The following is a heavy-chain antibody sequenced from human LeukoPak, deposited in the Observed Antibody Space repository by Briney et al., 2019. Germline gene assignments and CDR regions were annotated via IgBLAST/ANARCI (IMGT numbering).Heavy chain of an antibody. J-gene: IGHJ6*03. CDR2: IIPIFGTA. CDR3: ASFNMVRGVLSRYYYYMDV. D-gene: IGHD3-10*01. V-gene: IGHV1-69*13. CDR1: GGTFSSYA. Sequence: ASVKVSCTASGGTFSSYAISWVRQAPGQGLEWMGGIIPIFGTANYAQKFQGRVTITADESTSTAYMELSSLRSEDTAVYYCASFNMVRGVLSRYYYYMDVWGKGTTVTISS.